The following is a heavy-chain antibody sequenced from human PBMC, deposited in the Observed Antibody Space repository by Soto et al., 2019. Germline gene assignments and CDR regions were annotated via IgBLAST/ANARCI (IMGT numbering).Heavy chain of an antibody. CDR1: GFTFSSYS. D-gene: IGHD3-10*02. J-gene: IGHJ4*02. CDR3: ARSRTLPLFDY. V-gene: IGHV3-48*01. Sequence: PGGSLRLSCAASGFTFSSYSMNWVRQAPGKGLEWVSYISSSSSTIYYADSVKGRFTISRDNAKNSLYLQMNSLRAEDTAVYYCARSRTLPLFDYWGQGTLVTVSS. CDR2: ISSSSSTI.